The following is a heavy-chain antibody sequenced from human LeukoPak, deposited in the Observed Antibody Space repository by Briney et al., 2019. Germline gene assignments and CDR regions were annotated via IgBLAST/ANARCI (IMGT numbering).Heavy chain of an antibody. D-gene: IGHD3-3*01. CDR1: GYTFSSYG. CDR2: ISADNGNT. Sequence: ASVKVSCKASGYTFSSYGISWVRQAPGQGLEWMGWISADNGNTNYVQKFQGRVTMTTDTSTSTAYMELSSLRSEDTAVYYCARNKATIFGVVVYYSDYWGQGTLVTVSS. J-gene: IGHJ4*02. V-gene: IGHV1-18*01. CDR3: ARNKATIFGVVVYYSDY.